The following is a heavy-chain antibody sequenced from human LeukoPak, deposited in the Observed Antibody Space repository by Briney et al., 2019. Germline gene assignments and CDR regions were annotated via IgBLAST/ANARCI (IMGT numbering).Heavy chain of an antibody. V-gene: IGHV5-51*01. Sequence: GASLKISCRGSGASFTSKWIGWGRQVHGKGLEWGGIIYPGDCDTRYSKSFQGQVSISPHNSISSASLQWSSLKASDTAMYYCARRGGYSSSWYPAFDIWGQGTMVTVSS. D-gene: IGHD6-13*01. J-gene: IGHJ3*02. CDR1: GASFTSKW. CDR2: IYPGDCDT. CDR3: ARRGGYSSSWYPAFDI.